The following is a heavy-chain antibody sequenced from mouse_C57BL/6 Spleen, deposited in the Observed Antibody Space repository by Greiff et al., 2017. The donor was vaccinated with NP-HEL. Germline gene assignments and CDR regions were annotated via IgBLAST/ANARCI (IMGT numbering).Heavy chain of an antibody. CDR1: GYTFTDYY. V-gene: IGHV1-76*01. J-gene: IGHJ3*01. D-gene: IGHD2-2*01. CDR2: IYPGSGNT. CDR3: AWGYDAWFAY. Sequence: QVQLQQSGAELVRPGASVKLSCKASGYTFTDYYINWVKQRPGQGLEWIARIYPGSGNTYYNEKFKGKATLTAEKSSSTAYMQLSSLTSEDSAVYFRAWGYDAWFAYWGQGTLVTVSA.